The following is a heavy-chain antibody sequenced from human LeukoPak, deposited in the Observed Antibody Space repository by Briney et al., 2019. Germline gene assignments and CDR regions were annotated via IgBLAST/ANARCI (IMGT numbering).Heavy chain of an antibody. CDR3: ARVTYYGSGSYPDY. J-gene: IGHJ4*02. D-gene: IGHD3-10*01. CDR2: ISSSSSYI. V-gene: IGHV3-21*01. Sequence: PGGSLRLSCAASGFTFSSYSMNWVRQAPGKGLEWVSSISSSSSYIYYAGSVKGRFTISRDNAKNSLYLQMNSLRAEDTAVYYCARVTYYGSGSYPDYWGQGTLVTVSS. CDR1: GFTFSSYS.